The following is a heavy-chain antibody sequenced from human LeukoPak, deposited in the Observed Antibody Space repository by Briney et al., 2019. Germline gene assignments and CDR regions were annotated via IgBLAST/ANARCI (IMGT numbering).Heavy chain of an antibody. CDR2: ISSNGGST. CDR1: GFTFSSYA. D-gene: IGHD4-17*01. J-gene: IGHJ4*02. Sequence: LSCAASGFTFSSYAMHWVRQAPGKGLEYVSAISSNGGSTYYANSLKGRFTISRDNSKNTLYLQMGSLRAEDMAVYYCARSSHYADFYFDYWGREPWSPSPQ. CDR3: ARSSHYADFYFDY. V-gene: IGHV3-64*01.